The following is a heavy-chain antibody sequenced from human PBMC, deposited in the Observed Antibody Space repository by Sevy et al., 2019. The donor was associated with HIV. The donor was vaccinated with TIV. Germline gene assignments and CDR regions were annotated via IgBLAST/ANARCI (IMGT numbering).Heavy chain of an antibody. CDR3: VKEVSEYSYSDY. V-gene: IGHV3-23*01. Sequence: GGSLRLSCAASGFTFSNYAMSWVRQTPGKGLEWVSAISGSAHRTYYTDSLKGRFTISRDNSKNMLFLQMNSLRAEDTAVYYCVKEVSEYSYSDYWGQGTLVTVSS. CDR2: ISGSAHRT. J-gene: IGHJ4*02. D-gene: IGHD5-18*01. CDR1: GFTFSNYA.